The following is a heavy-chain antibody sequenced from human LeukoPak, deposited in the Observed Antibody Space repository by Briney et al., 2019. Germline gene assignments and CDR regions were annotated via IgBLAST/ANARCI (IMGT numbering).Heavy chain of an antibody. CDR2: INSDGSST. V-gene: IGHV3-74*01. CDR3: ARGVYAFDI. CDR1: GFTFSSYW. J-gene: IGHJ3*02. Sequence: GGSLRLSCAASGFTFSSYWMDWVRQAPGKGVVWVSRINSDGSSTSYADSVKCRFTISRDNAKNTLYLQMNSLRAEDTAVYYCARGVYAFDIWGQGTMVTVSS.